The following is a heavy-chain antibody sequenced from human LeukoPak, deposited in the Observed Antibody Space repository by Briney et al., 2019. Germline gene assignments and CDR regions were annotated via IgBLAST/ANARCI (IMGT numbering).Heavy chain of an antibody. Sequence: SETLSLTCTVSGASISHYYWSWLRQPPGKGLEWIGYIYTNESTNYNPSLKSRVTISLDTSRNQFSLKLSSVTAADTAVYYCARYGGPNFDYWGQGTLVTVSS. J-gene: IGHJ4*02. V-gene: IGHV4-4*09. D-gene: IGHD4/OR15-4a*01. CDR1: GASISHYY. CDR2: IYTNEST. CDR3: ARYGGPNFDY.